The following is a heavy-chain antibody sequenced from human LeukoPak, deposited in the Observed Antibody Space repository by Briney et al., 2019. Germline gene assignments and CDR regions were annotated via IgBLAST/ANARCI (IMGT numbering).Heavy chain of an antibody. J-gene: IGHJ5*02. CDR1: GAPLNNYY. D-gene: IGHD4-17*01. Sequence: PPETLSLTCTVSGAPLNNYYWNWVRQPPGKELEWIGNVDYSGSTRYNPSLKSRATMSLDSSKNQFSLRLTSVTAADMAVYYCAMQVGIYGDYNNWFDLWGQGARVTVSS. CDR2: VDYSGST. V-gene: IGHV4-59*08. CDR3: AMQVGIYGDYNNWFDL.